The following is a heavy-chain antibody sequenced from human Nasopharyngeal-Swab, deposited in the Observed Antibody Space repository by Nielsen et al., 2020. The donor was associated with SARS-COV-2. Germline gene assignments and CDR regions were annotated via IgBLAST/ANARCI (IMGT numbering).Heavy chain of an antibody. Sequence: GESLKISCAASGFTFSGYSMNWVRQAPGKGLEWVSYISSSSSTIYYADSVKGRFTISRDNSKNTLYLQMNSLRAEDTAVYYCAKQRRMVTGAYDYWGQGTLVTVSS. CDR3: AKQRRMVTGAYDY. CDR1: GFTFSGYS. D-gene: IGHD5-18*01. V-gene: IGHV3-48*01. CDR2: ISSSSSTI. J-gene: IGHJ4*02.